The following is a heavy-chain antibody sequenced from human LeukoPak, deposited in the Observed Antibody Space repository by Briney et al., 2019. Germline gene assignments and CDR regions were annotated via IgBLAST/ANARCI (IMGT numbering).Heavy chain of an antibody. CDR1: GGSISSYY. D-gene: IGHD4-17*01. CDR3: AREPLTTVTTRDAFDI. CDR2: IYSSGST. J-gene: IGHJ3*02. Sequence: KPSETLSLTCTVSGGSISSYYWSWVRQPAGKGLEWIGRIYSSGSTNYNPSLKSRVTISVDTSKNQFSLKLSSVTAADTAVYYCAREPLTTVTTRDAFDIWGQGTMVTVSS. V-gene: IGHV4-4*07.